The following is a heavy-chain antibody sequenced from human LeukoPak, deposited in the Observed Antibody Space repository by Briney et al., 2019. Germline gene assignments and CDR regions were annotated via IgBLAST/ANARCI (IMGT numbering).Heavy chain of an antibody. D-gene: IGHD6-19*01. CDR1: GFTFSSYG. V-gene: IGHV3-30*03. J-gene: IGHJ4*02. CDR2: ILEDGTFQ. CDR3: ARVQGGGYRTADY. Sequence: PGGSLRLSCVASGFTFSSYGMHWVRQAPGKGLDWVAVILEDGTFQYYADSVKGRFTISRDNSRNTLFLQMNSLRPEDTAMYYCARVQGGGYRTADYWGQGTLVTVSS.